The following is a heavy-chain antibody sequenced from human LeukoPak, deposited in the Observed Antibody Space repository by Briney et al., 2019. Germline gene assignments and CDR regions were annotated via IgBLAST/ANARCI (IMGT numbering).Heavy chain of an antibody. CDR3: ARVWGTVTTPTWFDY. CDR2: FNPNSGGT. Sequence: ASVKVSCKASGYTFTGYYIHWVRQAPGQGLEWMGWFNPNSGGTKLAQKFQGRVTMTRDTSISTAYMELSRLRSDDTALYYCARVWGTVTTPTWFDYWGQGTLVTVSS. CDR1: GYTFTGYY. V-gene: IGHV1-2*02. D-gene: IGHD4-11*01. J-gene: IGHJ4*02.